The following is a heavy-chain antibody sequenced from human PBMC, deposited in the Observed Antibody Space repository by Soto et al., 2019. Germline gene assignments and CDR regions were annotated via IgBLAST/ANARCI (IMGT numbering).Heavy chain of an antibody. CDR1: GFTFDTFS. J-gene: IGHJ4*02. Sequence: GGSLRLSCXASGFTFDTFSMHWVRQAPGKGLEWVSSISYSGIDIFYADSVKGRFTISRDNAKNSLCLQMDSLRAEDTALYYCARSVAAAPFDYWGLGTLVTVSS. CDR3: ARSVAAAPFDY. D-gene: IGHD6-19*01. CDR2: ISYSGIDI. V-gene: IGHV3-21*01.